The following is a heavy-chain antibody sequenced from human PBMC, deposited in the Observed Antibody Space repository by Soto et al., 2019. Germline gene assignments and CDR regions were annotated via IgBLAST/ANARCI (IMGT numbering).Heavy chain of an antibody. CDR3: ARDITMVRGVIISHFDY. V-gene: IGHV4-34*01. CDR2: INHSGST. Sequence: SQTLSLTCAVYGGSFSGYYWGWIRQPPGKGLEWIGEINHSGSTYYNPSLKSRVTISVDTSKNQFSLKLSSVTAADTAVYYCARDITMVRGVIISHFDYWGQGTLVTVSS. CDR1: GGSFSGYY. D-gene: IGHD3-10*01. J-gene: IGHJ4*02.